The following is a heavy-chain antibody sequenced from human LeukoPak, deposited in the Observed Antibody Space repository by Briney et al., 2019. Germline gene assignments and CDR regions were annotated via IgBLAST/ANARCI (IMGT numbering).Heavy chain of an antibody. Sequence: SQTLSLTCTLSGGSISSGDYYWSWIRQPPGKGLEWIGYIYYSGSTYYNPSLKSRVTISVDTSKNQFSLKLSSVTAADTAVYYCARDRVRYDYVWGSYRPDDAFDIWGQGTMVTVAS. CDR3: ARDRVRYDYVWGSYRPDDAFDI. J-gene: IGHJ3*02. V-gene: IGHV4-30-4*01. CDR1: GGSISSGDYY. D-gene: IGHD3-16*02. CDR2: IYYSGST.